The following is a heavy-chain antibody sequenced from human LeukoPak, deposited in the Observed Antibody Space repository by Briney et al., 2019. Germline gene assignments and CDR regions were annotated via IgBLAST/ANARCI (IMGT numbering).Heavy chain of an antibody. J-gene: IGHJ4*02. D-gene: IGHD2-2*01. V-gene: IGHV3-53*01. CDR2: IYSGGST. Sequence: GGSLRLSCAASGFTVSSNYMSWVRQAPGKGLEWVSVIYSGGSTYYTDSVKGRFTISRDNSKNTLYLQMNSLRAEDTALYYCARALLYCSSTSCSFDYWGQGTLVTVSS. CDR1: GFTVSSNY. CDR3: ARALLYCSSTSCSFDY.